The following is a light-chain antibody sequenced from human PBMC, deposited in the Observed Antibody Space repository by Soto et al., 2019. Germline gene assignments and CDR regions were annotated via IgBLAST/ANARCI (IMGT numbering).Light chain of an antibody. J-gene: IGKJ1*01. Sequence: EIVLTQSQSTLSLSPGERATLSCRASQSVSSYLAWDQQKPGQAPRLLIYDASNRATGIPARFSGSGSGTDFTLTISRLEPEDFAVYDCQQYGSSPRTFGQGTKV. CDR1: QSVSSY. CDR2: DAS. V-gene: IGKV3-20*01. CDR3: QQYGSSPRT.